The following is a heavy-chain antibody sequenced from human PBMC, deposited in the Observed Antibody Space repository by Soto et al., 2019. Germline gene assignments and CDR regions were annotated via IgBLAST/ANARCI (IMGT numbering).Heavy chain of an antibody. V-gene: IGHV4-31*03. J-gene: IGHJ5*02. D-gene: IGHD3-22*01. CDR2: IYYSGST. CDR1: GGSISSGGYY. CDR3: AISSGYAAWFDP. Sequence: QVQLQESGPGLVKPSQTLSLTCTVSGGSISSGGYYWSWIRQHPGKGLEWIGYIYYSGSTYYNPSLKRRVTISVDTSKNQFSLKRRSVTAADTAVYDCAISSGYAAWFDPWGQGTLVPVSS.